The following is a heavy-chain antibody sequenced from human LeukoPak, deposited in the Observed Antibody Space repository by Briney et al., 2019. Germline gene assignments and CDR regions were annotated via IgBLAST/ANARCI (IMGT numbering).Heavy chain of an antibody. CDR1: GYTFTGYY. CDR2: INPNSGGT. CDR3: WVRYYSGSGSYTRTDY. Sequence: GASVKVSCKASGYTFTGYYMHWVRQAPGQGLEWMGWINPNSGGTNYAQKFQGRVTMTRDTSISAAYMELSRLRSDDTAVYYCWVRYYSGSGSYTRTDYWGQGTLVTVSS. D-gene: IGHD3-10*01. V-gene: IGHV1-2*02. J-gene: IGHJ4*02.